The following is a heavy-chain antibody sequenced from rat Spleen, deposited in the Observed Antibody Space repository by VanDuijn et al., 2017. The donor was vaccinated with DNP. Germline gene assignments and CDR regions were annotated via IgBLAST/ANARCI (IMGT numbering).Heavy chain of an antibody. V-gene: IGHV5-58*01. Sequence: EVQLVESGGALVQPGRSLKVSCVASGFTFSAYWMYWIRQAPGKGLEWVASINTDGDNTYYLDSVKGRFTISRDNAENTAYLQMNSLRFDDTATYYCAKDPEYYGFQGYFDYWGQGVMVTVSS. CDR3: AKDPEYYGFQGYFDY. CDR1: GFTFSAYW. J-gene: IGHJ2*01. D-gene: IGHD1-6*01. CDR2: INTDGDNT.